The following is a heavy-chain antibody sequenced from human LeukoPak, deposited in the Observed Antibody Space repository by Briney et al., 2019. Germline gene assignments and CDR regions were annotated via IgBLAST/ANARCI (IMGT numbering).Heavy chain of an antibody. Sequence: SGGSLRLSCSASGFTFSSYSMNWVRQAPGKGLEWVSSISSSSSYIYYADSVKGRFTISRDNAKNSLYLQMNSLRAEDTAVYYCAFHTSGYDSFDPWGQGTLVTVSS. V-gene: IGHV3-21*01. CDR1: GFTFSSYS. J-gene: IGHJ5*02. D-gene: IGHD5-12*01. CDR3: AFHTSGYDSFDP. CDR2: ISSSSSYI.